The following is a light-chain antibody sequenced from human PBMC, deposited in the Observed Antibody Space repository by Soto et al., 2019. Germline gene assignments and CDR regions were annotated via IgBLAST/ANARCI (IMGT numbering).Light chain of an antibody. Sequence: DIQMTQSPSSLSASVGDRVTITCRASQSVGRVLNRLQQKPGKAPTVLINVASTLRSGVPSWFSGSGSGTDFNLTINSLQPEDFAIYFCQQSFTTPLTFGGGTKVDIK. CDR1: QSVGRV. V-gene: IGKV1-39*01. CDR2: VAS. J-gene: IGKJ4*01. CDR3: QQSFTTPLT.